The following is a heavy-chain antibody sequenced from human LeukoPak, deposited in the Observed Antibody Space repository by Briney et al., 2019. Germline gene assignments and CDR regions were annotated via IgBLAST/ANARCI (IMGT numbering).Heavy chain of an antibody. J-gene: IGHJ4*03. Sequence: GGSLRLSCAASGFTFSFYSMNWVRQAPGKGLEWVSFISTSSSIIYYADSVKGRFTISRDNAKNSLYLQMNSLRDEDTAVYYCARGETSVTSYLHRWGQGTLVTVSS. CDR1: GFTFSFYS. D-gene: IGHD4-17*01. CDR3: ARGETSVTSYLHR. CDR2: ISTSSSII. V-gene: IGHV3-48*02.